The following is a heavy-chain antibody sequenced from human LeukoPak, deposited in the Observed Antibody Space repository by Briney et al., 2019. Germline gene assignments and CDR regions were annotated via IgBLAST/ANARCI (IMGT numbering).Heavy chain of an antibody. CDR1: GGSISSYY. V-gene: IGHV4-4*08. CDR3: ARHSASLRYVAGTFDY. D-gene: IGHD3-9*01. J-gene: IGHJ4*02. CDR2: IYTSGST. Sequence: SETLSLTCTVSGGSISSYYWSWIRQPPGKGLEWIGYIYTSGSTNYNPSLESRVTISVDTSKNQFSLKLTSVSAADTAVYYCARHSASLRYVAGTFDYWGQGTLVTVSS.